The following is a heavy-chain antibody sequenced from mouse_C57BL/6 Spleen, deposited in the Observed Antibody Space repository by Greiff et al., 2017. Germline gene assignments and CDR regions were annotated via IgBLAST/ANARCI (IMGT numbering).Heavy chain of an antibody. D-gene: IGHD2-4*01. CDR1: GYTFTSYW. CDR3: ARSPIYYDYEGYAMDY. J-gene: IGHJ4*01. Sequence: QVQLKQPGAELVKPGASVKMSCKASGYTFTSYWITWVKQRPGQGLEWIGDIYPGSGSTNYNEKFKSKATLTVDTSSSTAYMQLSSLTSEDSAVYYCARSPIYYDYEGYAMDYWGQGTSVTVSS. V-gene: IGHV1-55*01. CDR2: IYPGSGST.